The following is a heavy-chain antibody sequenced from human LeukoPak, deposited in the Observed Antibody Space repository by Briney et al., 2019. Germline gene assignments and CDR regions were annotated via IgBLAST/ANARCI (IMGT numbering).Heavy chain of an antibody. CDR2: IYYSGST. V-gene: IGHV4-39*07. Sequence: SETLSLTCPVSGGSISSSSYYWGWIRQPPGKGLEWIGSIYYSGSTYYNPSLKSRVTISVDTSKNQFSLKLSSVTAADTAVYYCARIRYYYDIGYMDVWGKGTTVTISS. CDR3: ARIRYYYDIGYMDV. J-gene: IGHJ6*03. CDR1: GGSISSSSYY. D-gene: IGHD3-22*01.